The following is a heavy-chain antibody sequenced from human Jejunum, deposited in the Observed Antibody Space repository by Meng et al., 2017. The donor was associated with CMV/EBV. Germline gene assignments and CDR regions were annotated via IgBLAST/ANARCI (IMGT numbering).Heavy chain of an antibody. D-gene: IGHD3-22*01. J-gene: IGHJ4*02. CDR1: FSSLA. Sequence: FSSLAMHWVRQAPGNGLEWVAVISYDGSHEYFADSVKGRFTISRDNSKNTLYLQMNSLRIDDTAVYYCTTYYFYHTSTYSRRYFDYWGQGTLVTVSS. CDR2: ISYDGSHE. CDR3: TTYYFYHTSTYSRRYFDY. V-gene: IGHV3-30-3*01.